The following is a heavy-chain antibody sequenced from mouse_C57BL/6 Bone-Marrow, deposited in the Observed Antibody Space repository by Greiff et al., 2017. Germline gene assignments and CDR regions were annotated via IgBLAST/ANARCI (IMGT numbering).Heavy chain of an antibody. CDR3: ARNWGPTVVVFDY. J-gene: IGHJ2*01. D-gene: IGHD1-1*01. CDR2: IWSGGST. CDR1: GFSLTNYG. Sequence: QVQLKESGPGLVQPSQSLSITCTVSGFSLTNYGVHWVRQSPGKGLEWLGVIWSGGSTDYNAAFISRLSISKDNSKSQVFFKMNSLQADDTAIYYCARNWGPTVVVFDYWGQGTTLTVSS. V-gene: IGHV2-2*01.